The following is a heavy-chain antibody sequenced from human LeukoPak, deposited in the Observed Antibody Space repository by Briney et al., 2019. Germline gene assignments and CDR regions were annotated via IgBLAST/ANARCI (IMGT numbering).Heavy chain of an antibody. J-gene: IGHJ6*02. D-gene: IGHD7-27*01. V-gene: IGHV4-59*08. CDR1: GGSMSSYY. Sequence: SETLSPTCTVSGGSMSSYYWSWIRQPPGKGLEWIGYIYYSGSTNYNPSLKSRVTISVDTSKNQFSLKRSSVTAADTAVYYCARLNDKDWGSLVHYGMDVWGQGTTVTVSS. CDR3: ARLNDKDWGSLVHYGMDV. CDR2: IYYSGST.